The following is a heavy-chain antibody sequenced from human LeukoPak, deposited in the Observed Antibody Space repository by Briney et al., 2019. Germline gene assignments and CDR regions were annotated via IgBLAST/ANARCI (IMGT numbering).Heavy chain of an antibody. Sequence: GESLRLSCAASGFTFSSYSMNWVRQAPGKGLEWVSSISSSSSYIYYADSVKGRFTISRDNAKNSLYLRMNSLRAEDTAVYYCARDRQLEYYMDVWGKGTTVTVSS. D-gene: IGHD1-1*01. CDR3: ARDRQLEYYMDV. J-gene: IGHJ6*03. V-gene: IGHV3-21*01. CDR2: ISSSSSYI. CDR1: GFTFSSYS.